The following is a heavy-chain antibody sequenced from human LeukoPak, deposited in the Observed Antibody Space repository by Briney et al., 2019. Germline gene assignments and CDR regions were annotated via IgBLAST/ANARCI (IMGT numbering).Heavy chain of an antibody. CDR1: GFTFSSYG. CDR3: AKPTSGDGSFLIDY. V-gene: IGHV3-33*06. Sequence: GGSLRLSCAPCGFTFSSYGMHWVRQAPGKGLEWVAVIWYDGSYTYYAESVKGRFTISRDNSRNTLYLQMSSLRAEDTAVYYCAKPTSGDGSFLIDYWGQGTLVTVSA. CDR2: IWYDGSYT. D-gene: IGHD1-26*01. J-gene: IGHJ4*02.